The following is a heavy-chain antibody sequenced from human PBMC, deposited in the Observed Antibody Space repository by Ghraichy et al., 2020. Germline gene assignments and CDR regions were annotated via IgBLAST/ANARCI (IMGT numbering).Heavy chain of an antibody. CDR3: AKRKGYDSNHYNGLDV. J-gene: IGHJ6*02. D-gene: IGHD5-12*01. CDR1: GFTFSSYA. Sequence: GESLNISCAASGFTFSSYAITWVRQAPGEGLEWVSAISGAGGITFYADSVKGRFTISRDNSRSTVYLQMNSLRAEDTAVYYCAKRKGYDSNHYNGLDVWGQGTTVTVSS. V-gene: IGHV3-23*01. CDR2: ISGAGGIT.